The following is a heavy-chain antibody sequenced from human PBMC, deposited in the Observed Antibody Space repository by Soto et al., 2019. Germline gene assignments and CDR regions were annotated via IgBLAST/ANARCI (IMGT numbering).Heavy chain of an antibody. D-gene: IGHD3-9*01. CDR1: RGSISRHY. J-gene: IGHJ5*02. V-gene: IGHV4-59*11. Sequence: SDTLSLTWTFSRGSISRHYWRCIRQPPGKGLDWIGYVYYSGSTNFNPSLKSRVGMSIDTSKNQFSLELKSVTAADTATYYCVRDYLLTGFDTWGQGTLVTVSS. CDR3: VRDYLLTGFDT. CDR2: VYYSGST.